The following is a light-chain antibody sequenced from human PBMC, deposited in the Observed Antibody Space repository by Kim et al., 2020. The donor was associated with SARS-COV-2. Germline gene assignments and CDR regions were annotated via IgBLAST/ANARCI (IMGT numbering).Light chain of an antibody. CDR1: QSINTY. CDR3: QQSHTAPLLT. Sequence: SVGDRVTIACRASQSINTYLNWYQQKPGKAPKLLIYAASTLQSGVPSRFSGSGSGTDFTLTISSLQPEDFATYYCQQSHTAPLLTFGGGTNVDIK. J-gene: IGKJ4*01. CDR2: AAS. V-gene: IGKV1-39*01.